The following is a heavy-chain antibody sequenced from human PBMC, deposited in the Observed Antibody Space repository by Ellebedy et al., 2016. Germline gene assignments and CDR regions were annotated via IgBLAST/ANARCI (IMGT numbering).Heavy chain of an antibody. Sequence: GESLKISXTASGFTFSDYYMTWIRQAPGKGLEWVSYISGSGYSIYYADSVRGRFSISRDNAKNSLFLQLNTLRADDTAVYYCARDLGSKGFGYWGQGTLVTVSS. CDR2: ISGSGYSI. V-gene: IGHV3-11*01. J-gene: IGHJ4*02. CDR1: GFTFSDYY. CDR3: ARDLGSKGFGY.